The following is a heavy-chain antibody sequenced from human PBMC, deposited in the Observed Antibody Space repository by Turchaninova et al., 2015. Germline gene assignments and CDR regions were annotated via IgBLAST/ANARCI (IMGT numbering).Heavy chain of an antibody. J-gene: IGHJ3*01. D-gene: IGHD2-15*01. Sequence: QVQLQQWGAGLLKPSETLSLTCAVYGGSFSGYYWSWIRQPPGKGREWIGEINHSGSTNYNPSLKRRVTISVDTSKKQFSLKLSSVTAADTAVYFCARSCSAGNCYSGVWGQGTMVTVSS. CDR2: INHSGST. CDR1: GGSFSGYY. CDR3: ARSCSAGNCYSGV. V-gene: IGHV4-34*01.